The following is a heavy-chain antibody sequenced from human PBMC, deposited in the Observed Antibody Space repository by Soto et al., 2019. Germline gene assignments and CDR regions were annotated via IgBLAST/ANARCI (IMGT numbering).Heavy chain of an antibody. V-gene: IGHV1-18*01. CDR3: ARDKGGIVATINFDY. Sequence: GASVKVSCKASGYTFTSYGISWVRQAPGQGLEWMGWISAYNGNTNYAQKLQGRVTMTTDTSTSTAYMELRSLRSDDTAVYYCARDKGGIVATINFDYRGQGTLVTVSS. J-gene: IGHJ4*02. CDR1: GYTFTSYG. D-gene: IGHD5-12*01. CDR2: ISAYNGNT.